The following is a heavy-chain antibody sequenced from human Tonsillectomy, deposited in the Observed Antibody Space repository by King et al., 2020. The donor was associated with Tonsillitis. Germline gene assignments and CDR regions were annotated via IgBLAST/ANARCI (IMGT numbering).Heavy chain of an antibody. CDR3: ARDSIGSPDALDI. Sequence: VQLVESGGGLVKPGGSLRLSCAASGFTFSSYSMNWVRQAPGKGLEWVSSISSSSSYIYYADSVKGRFTISRDNAKNSLYLQMNSLRAEDTAVYYCARDSIGSPDALDIWGQGTMVTVSS. D-gene: IGHD2-15*01. V-gene: IGHV3-21*01. CDR1: GFTFSSYS. J-gene: IGHJ3*02. CDR2: ISSSSSYI.